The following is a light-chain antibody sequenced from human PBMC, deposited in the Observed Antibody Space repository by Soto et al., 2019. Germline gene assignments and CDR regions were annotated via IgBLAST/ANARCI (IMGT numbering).Light chain of an antibody. CDR3: QERSGWPRGT. CDR1: QSVTSRY. J-gene: IGKJ4*01. Sequence: EIVLTQSPGTLSLSPGERATLSCRASQSVTSRYLAWYQQKPGQAPRLLIHGASNRATGIPERFSGSGSGTDFTLTISSLEPEDFAVYYCQERSGWPRGTFGGGTKVDIK. V-gene: IGKV3D-20*02. CDR2: GAS.